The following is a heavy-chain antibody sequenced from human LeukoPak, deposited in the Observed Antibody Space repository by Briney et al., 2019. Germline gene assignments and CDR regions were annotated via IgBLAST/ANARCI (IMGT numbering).Heavy chain of an antibody. CDR2: INPNSGGT. V-gene: IGHV1-2*06. J-gene: IGHJ5*02. D-gene: IGHD6-13*01. CDR1: GYTFTGYY. CDR3: ARPLIAAAGNWFDP. Sequence: ASVKVSCKASGYTFTGYYMHWMRQAPGQGLEWMGRINPNSGGTNYAQKFQGRVTMTRDTSISTAYMELSRLRSDDTAVYYCARPLIAAAGNWFDPWGQGTLVTVSS.